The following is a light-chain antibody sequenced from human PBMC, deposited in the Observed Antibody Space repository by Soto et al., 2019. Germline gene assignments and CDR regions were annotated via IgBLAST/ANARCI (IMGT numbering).Light chain of an antibody. CDR1: QSVSGSY. Sequence: EFVLTQSPGTLSLSPGERATLSCRASQSVSGSYLAWYQQKPGQAPRLLIYGASSRATGIPDRFSGSGSGTDFTLTINRLEPEDFAVYYCQQYGNSRTFGQGTKV. CDR3: QQYGNSRT. CDR2: GAS. J-gene: IGKJ1*01. V-gene: IGKV3-20*01.